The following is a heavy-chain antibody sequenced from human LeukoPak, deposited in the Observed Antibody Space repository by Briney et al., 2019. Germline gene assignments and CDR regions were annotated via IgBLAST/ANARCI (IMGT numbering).Heavy chain of an antibody. Sequence: ASVKVSCKASGYSFSSYGINWVRQAPGQRLEWMGWISAYNGRTNYAQKFQGRVTMTTDSSTSTAYMDLTSLRSDDTAVYYCARGGTYYPCIDYWGQGTLVTVSS. J-gene: IGHJ4*02. CDR2: ISAYNGRT. D-gene: IGHD1-26*01. CDR1: GYSFSSYG. V-gene: IGHV1-18*01. CDR3: ARGGTYYPCIDY.